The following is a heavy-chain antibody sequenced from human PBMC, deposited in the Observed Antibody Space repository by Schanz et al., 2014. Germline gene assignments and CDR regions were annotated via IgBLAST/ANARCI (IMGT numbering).Heavy chain of an antibody. J-gene: IGHJ6*04. D-gene: IGHD3-22*01. CDR1: GGTFVSYS. CDR2: IIPSLGLA. Sequence: QVQLVQSGAEVKKPGSSVKVSCKASGGTFVSYSMHWVRQAPGQGLEWMGRIIPSLGLAKYEQKFQDKVTITADKSTFTAYMDVSSLRSEDTAVYYCARGRGFYDYWGKGTTVTVSS. V-gene: IGHV1-69*02. CDR3: ARGRGFYDY.